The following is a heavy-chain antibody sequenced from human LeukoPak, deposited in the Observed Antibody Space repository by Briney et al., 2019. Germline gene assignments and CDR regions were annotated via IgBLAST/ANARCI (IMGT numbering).Heavy chain of an antibody. J-gene: IGHJ1*01. CDR2: IRYDGSNK. Sequence: GGSLRLSCAASGFIFSSYGMHWVRQAPGKGLEWVAFIRYDGSNKYYADSVKGRFTISRDNSKNTLYLQMNSLRAEDTAVYYCAKAINVVASEYFQHWGQGTLVTVSS. V-gene: IGHV3-30*02. CDR3: AKAINVVASEYFQH. CDR1: GFIFSSYG. D-gene: IGHD2-15*01.